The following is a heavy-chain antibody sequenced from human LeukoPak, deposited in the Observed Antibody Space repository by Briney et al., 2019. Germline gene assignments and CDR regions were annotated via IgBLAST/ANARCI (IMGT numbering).Heavy chain of an antibody. J-gene: IGHJ4*02. V-gene: IGHV3-30*04. CDR1: GFTFSSYA. CDR3: ARDRYGGYGDY. CDR2: ISYDGSNK. D-gene: IGHD5-12*01. Sequence: TGGSLRLSCAASGFTFSSYAMHWVRQAPGKGLEWVAVISYDGSNKYYADSVKGRFTISRDNSKNTLYLQMNSLRAEDTAVYYCARDRYGGYGDYWGQGTLVTVSS.